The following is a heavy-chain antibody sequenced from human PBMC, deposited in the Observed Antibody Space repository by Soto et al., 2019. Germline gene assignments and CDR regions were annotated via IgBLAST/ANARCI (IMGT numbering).Heavy chain of an antibody. CDR2: IYYSGST. D-gene: IGHD6-6*01. V-gene: IGHV4-39*01. CDR1: GGSISSSSYY. CDR3: AFHGKYSRLDLFAP. Sequence: PSRNLALTCTVSGGSISSSSYYWGWIRQPPGKGLEWIGSIYYSGSTYYNPSLKSRVTISVDTSKNQFSLKLSSVTAADTAVYYWAFHGKYSRLDLFAPWGQGTLVTVSS. J-gene: IGHJ5*02.